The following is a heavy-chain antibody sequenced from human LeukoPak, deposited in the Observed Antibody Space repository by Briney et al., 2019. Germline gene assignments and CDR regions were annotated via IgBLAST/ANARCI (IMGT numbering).Heavy chain of an antibody. CDR1: GGSFSGYY. Sequence: SETLSLTCAVYGGSFSGYYWSWIRQPPGKGLEWIGEINHSGSTNYNPSLKSRVTISVDTSKNQFSLKLSSVAAADTAVYYCARGRGYCSSASCYTDYWGQGTLVTVSS. CDR3: ARGRGYCSSASCYTDY. J-gene: IGHJ4*02. D-gene: IGHD2-2*01. V-gene: IGHV4-34*01. CDR2: INHSGST.